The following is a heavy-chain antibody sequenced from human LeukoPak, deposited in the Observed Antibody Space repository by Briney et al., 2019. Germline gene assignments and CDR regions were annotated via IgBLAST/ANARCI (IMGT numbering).Heavy chain of an antibody. V-gene: IGHV3-7*01. D-gene: IGHD6-13*01. CDR3: ARDGTAAGLYFDL. Sequence: GGSLRLSCAVSGFTFSSYWMNWVRQAPGKGLEWVASIRQDGGEKSYVDSVKGRFTTSRDNTIDSLYLQMSSLRAEDTAVYYCARDGTAAGLYFDLWGHGTLVTVS. CDR1: GFTFSSYW. J-gene: IGHJ4*01. CDR2: IRQDGGEK.